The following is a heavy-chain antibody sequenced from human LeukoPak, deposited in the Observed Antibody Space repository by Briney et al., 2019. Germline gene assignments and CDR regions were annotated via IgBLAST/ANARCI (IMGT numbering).Heavy chain of an antibody. V-gene: IGHV4-39*07. J-gene: IGHJ4*01. CDR3: ARDRRLNTHLASTLYYFDY. CDR2: LYYSGTT. Sequence: SETLSLTCSVSGGSISSNSYYWAWVRQPPGKGLEWIGSLYYSGTTYYNPSLKSRVTVSVDTSKNQFSLMLSSVTAAAAAAYYCARDRRLNTHLASTLYYFDYWGQGTLVTVSS. D-gene: IGHD2-15*01. CDR1: GGSISSNSYY.